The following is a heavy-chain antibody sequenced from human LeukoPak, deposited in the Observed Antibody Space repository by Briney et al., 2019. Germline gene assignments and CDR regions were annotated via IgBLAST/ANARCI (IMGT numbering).Heavy chain of an antibody. CDR2: INPNSGGT. Sequence: ASVKVSCKAYGYTFTGYYMHWVRQAPGQGLEWMGRINPNSGGTNYAQKFQGRVTMTRDTSISTAYMELSRLRSDDTAVYYCARHILYKRIGFDYWGQGTLVTVSS. D-gene: IGHD2-8*01. CDR3: ARHILYKRIGFDY. CDR1: GYTFTGYY. J-gene: IGHJ4*02. V-gene: IGHV1-2*06.